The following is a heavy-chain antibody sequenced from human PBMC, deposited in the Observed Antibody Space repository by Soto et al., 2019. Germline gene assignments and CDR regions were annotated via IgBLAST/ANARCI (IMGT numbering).Heavy chain of an antibody. D-gene: IGHD5-18*01. CDR3: ARARDSYGYCFFDY. Sequence: LRLSCAASGFTFSSYDMHWVRQATGKGLEWVSAIGTAGDTYYPGSVKGRFTISRENAKNSLYLQMNSLRAGDTAVYYCARARDSYGYCFFDYWGQGTLVTVSS. CDR1: GFTFSSYD. J-gene: IGHJ4*02. CDR2: IGTAGDT. V-gene: IGHV3-13*01.